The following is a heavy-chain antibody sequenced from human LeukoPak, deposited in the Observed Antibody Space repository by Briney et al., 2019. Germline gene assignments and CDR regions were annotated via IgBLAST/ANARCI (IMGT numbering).Heavy chain of an antibody. V-gene: IGHV3-23*01. CDR1: GFTFSSYA. CDR3: AKGSYYDSSGSFYFDY. J-gene: IGHJ4*02. D-gene: IGHD3-22*01. CDR2: ISATGGST. Sequence: GGSLRLSCAASGFTFSSYAMDWVRQAPGKGLEWISTISATGGSTYYADSVKGRFTISRDNSKNTLYVQVNSLGTEDTAAYYCAKGSYYDSSGSFYFDYWGQGTLVTVSS.